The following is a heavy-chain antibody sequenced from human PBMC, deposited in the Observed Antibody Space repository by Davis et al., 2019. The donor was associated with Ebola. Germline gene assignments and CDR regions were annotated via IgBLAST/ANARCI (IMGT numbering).Heavy chain of an antibody. V-gene: IGHV4-39*01. Sequence: SETLSLTCSVSGGSMSTGSYYWGWIRQPPGKGLEWIGNIYYSGSTYYNPSLKSRVTMSVDTSKNQFSLRLSSVTAADTAVYYCARVLHSLYYYGMDVWGQGTTVTVSS. CDR1: GGSMSTGSYY. CDR2: IYYSGST. D-gene: IGHD2/OR15-2a*01. J-gene: IGHJ6*02. CDR3: ARVLHSLYYYGMDV.